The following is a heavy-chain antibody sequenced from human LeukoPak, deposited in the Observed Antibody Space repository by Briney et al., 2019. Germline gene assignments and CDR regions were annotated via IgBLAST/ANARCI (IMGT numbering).Heavy chain of an antibody. V-gene: IGHV1-3*02. Sequence: ASVKVSCKASGYTFTSYAMHWVRQAPGQRLEWMGWSNAGNGNTKYSQEFQGRVTITRDTSASTAYMELRSLRSDDTAVYYCARVDPGMQQLVPGPYWGQGTLVTVSS. D-gene: IGHD6-13*01. CDR1: GYTFTSYA. J-gene: IGHJ4*02. CDR3: ARVDPGMQQLVPGPY. CDR2: SNAGNGNT.